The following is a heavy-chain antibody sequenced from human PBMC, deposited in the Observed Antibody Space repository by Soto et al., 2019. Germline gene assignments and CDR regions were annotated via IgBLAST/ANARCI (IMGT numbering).Heavy chain of an antibody. J-gene: IGHJ4*02. CDR3: ARGTSGWYSNWDF. Sequence: PGGSLRLSCAASGFTFSSYAMSWVRQAPGKGLEWVSAISGSGGSTYYADSVKGRFTISRDNSKNTLYLQMNSLRAEDTAVYYCARGTSGWYSNWDFWGQGTLVTVSS. CDR1: GFTFSSYA. V-gene: IGHV3-23*01. D-gene: IGHD6-19*01. CDR2: ISGSGGST.